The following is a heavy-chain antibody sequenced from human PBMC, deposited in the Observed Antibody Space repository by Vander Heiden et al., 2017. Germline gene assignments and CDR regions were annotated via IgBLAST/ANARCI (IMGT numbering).Heavy chain of an antibody. J-gene: IGHJ6*02. Sequence: EVQLVESGGGLVKPGGSLRLSRAASGFPFSSYRMNWVRQAPGKGLEWVSSISSSSSYIYYADSVKGRFTISRDNAKNSLYLQMNSLRAEDTAVYYCARDFLVRGVIYYGMDVWGQGTTVTVSS. D-gene: IGHD3-10*01. CDR3: ARDFLVRGVIYYGMDV. CDR2: ISSSSSYI. CDR1: GFPFSSYR. V-gene: IGHV3-21*01.